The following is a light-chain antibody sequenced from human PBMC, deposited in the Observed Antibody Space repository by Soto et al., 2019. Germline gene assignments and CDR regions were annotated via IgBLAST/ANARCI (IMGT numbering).Light chain of an antibody. Sequence: EIVLTQSPATLSLSPGERATLSYRASQSVSSLLAWYQQKSGQPPRLLISDASNRATGVPARFSGSGSGTDFTLIISSLEPEDFAVYYCQQRSNWPLSFGGGTKVEI. CDR1: QSVSSL. CDR2: DAS. J-gene: IGKJ4*01. V-gene: IGKV3-11*01. CDR3: QQRSNWPLS.